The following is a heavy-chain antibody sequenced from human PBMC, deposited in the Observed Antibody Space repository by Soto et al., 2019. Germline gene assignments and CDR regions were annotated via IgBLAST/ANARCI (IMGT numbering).Heavy chain of an antibody. D-gene: IGHD3-22*01. Sequence: SETLSLTCTVSGGSISSYYWSWIRQPPGKGLEWIGYVYYSGSTNYNPSLKSRVTISVDTSKNQFSLKLSSVTAADTAVYYCARLDLLDDRSPCFDYWGQGTLVTVS. CDR2: VYYSGST. V-gene: IGHV4-59*01. CDR1: GGSISSYY. J-gene: IGHJ4*02. CDR3: ARLDLLDDRSPCFDY.